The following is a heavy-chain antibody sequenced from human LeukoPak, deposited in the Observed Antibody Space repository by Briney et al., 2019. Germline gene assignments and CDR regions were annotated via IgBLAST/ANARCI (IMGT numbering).Heavy chain of an antibody. CDR3: TTADLNGFNI. J-gene: IGHJ3*02. CDR1: GFTFSSYW. Sequence: QAGGSLRLSCAASGFTFSSYWMHWVRQAPGKGLVWVSRINSDGSSTTYADSVKGRLTISRDNAKNTLYLQMNSLRAEDTALYYCTTADLNGFNIWGQGTMVTVSS. V-gene: IGHV3-74*01. CDR2: INSDGSST.